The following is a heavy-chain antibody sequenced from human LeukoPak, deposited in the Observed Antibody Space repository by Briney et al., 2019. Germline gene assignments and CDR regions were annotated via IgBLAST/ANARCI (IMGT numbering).Heavy chain of an antibody. CDR2: IKQDESEK. Sequence: GGSLRLSCAASGFTFSDYWMSWVRQAPGKGLEWVANIKQDESEKYYVDFVKGRFTISRDNAKDSLYLEMNSLRAEDTAVCYCAIVKWEFLDVPRSFDYWGQGTLVTVSS. CDR1: GFTFSDYW. J-gene: IGHJ4*02. V-gene: IGHV3-7*01. D-gene: IGHD1-26*01. CDR3: AIVKWEFLDVPRSFDY.